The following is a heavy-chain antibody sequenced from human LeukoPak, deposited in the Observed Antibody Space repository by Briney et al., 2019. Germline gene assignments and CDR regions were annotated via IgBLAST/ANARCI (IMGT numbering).Heavy chain of an antibody. J-gene: IGHJ4*02. D-gene: IGHD2-2*01. CDR2: ISYDGSNK. CDR1: GFTFSSYA. Sequence: PGRSLRLSCAASGFTFSSYAMHWVRQAPGKGLEWVAVISYDGSNKYYADSVKGRFTISRDNSKNTLYLQMNSLRAEDTAVYYCANFGGGPAASGDYWGQGTLVTVSS. CDR3: ANFGGGPAASGDY. V-gene: IGHV3-30-3*01.